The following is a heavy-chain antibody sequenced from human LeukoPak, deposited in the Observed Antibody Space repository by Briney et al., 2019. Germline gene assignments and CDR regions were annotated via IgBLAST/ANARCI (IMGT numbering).Heavy chain of an antibody. CDR2: IIPIFGTA. V-gene: IGHV1-69*05. D-gene: IGHD3-10*01. Sequence: ASVKVSCKASGGTFSSYAISWVRQAPGQGLEWMGGIIPIFGTANYAQRFQGRVTITTDESTSTAYMELSSLRSEDTAVYYCARDGNALVRGVLYDAFDIWGQGTMVTVSS. CDR3: ARDGNALVRGVLYDAFDI. J-gene: IGHJ3*02. CDR1: GGTFSSYA.